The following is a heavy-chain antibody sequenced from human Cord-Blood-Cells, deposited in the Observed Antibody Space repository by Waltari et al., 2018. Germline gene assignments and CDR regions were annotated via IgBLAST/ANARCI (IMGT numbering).Heavy chain of an antibody. CDR3: ARIWFGELPDY. V-gene: IGHV3-53*01. Sequence: EVQLLESGGGLIQPGGSLRLSCAASGFTVSRNYMSWVRQAPGKGLEWVSVIYSGGSTYCADSVKGRFTISRDNSKNTLYLQMNSLRAEDTAVYYCARIWFGELPDYWGQGTLVTVSS. J-gene: IGHJ4*02. D-gene: IGHD3-10*01. CDR2: IYSGGST. CDR1: GFTVSRNY.